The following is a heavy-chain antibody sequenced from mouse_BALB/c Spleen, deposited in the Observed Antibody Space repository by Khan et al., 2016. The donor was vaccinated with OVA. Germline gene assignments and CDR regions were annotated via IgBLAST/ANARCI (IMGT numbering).Heavy chain of an antibody. CDR1: GYSITSDYA. D-gene: IGHD2-14*01. CDR2: ISSSGSA. CDR3: ARSLYYSYGYGLDY. V-gene: IGHV3-2*02. Sequence: QLEESGPGLVKPSQSLSLTCTVTGYSITSDYAWNWIRQFPGDRLEWMGYISSSGSASYNPSPKSRISITRDTSKNQFFLQLKSVTTEDTATYFCARSLYYSYGYGLDYWGRGSSVTVSS. J-gene: IGHJ4*01.